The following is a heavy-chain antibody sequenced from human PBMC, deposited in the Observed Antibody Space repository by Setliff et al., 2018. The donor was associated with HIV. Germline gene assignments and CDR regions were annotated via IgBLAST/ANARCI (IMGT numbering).Heavy chain of an antibody. D-gene: IGHD2-21*01. CDR1: GGSISSGGYY. CDR3: ARYCGGDCYPSAYYMDV. Sequence: SETLSLTCTVSGGSISSGGYYWSWIRQHPGKGLEWIGYIYYSGRTYYNPSLKSRVTISVDTSKIQFSLKLSSVTAADTAVYYCARYCGGDCYPSAYYMDVWGKGTTVTVSS. J-gene: IGHJ6*03. V-gene: IGHV4-31*03. CDR2: IYYSGRT.